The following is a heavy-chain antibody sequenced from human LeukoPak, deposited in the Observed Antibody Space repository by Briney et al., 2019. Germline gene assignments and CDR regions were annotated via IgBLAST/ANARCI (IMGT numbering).Heavy chain of an antibody. CDR3: ARVFIGDYGDYQFDY. CDR2: ISSSGSTI. CDR1: GFTFSSYN. V-gene: IGHV3-48*01. J-gene: IGHJ4*02. D-gene: IGHD4-17*01. Sequence: GGSLRLSCAASGFTFSSYNMNWVRQAPGKGLEWVSYISSSGSTIYYADSVKGRFTISRDNAKNSLYLQLNSLRAEDTAVYYCARVFIGDYGDYQFDYWGQGTLVTVSS.